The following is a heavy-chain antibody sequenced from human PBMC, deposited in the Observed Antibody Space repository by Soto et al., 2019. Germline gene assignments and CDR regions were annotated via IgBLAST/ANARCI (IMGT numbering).Heavy chain of an antibody. Sequence: QVQLVESGGGVVQPGRSPRLSCAASGFTFSSYGMHWVRQAPGKGLEWVAVISYDGSNKYYADSVKGRFTISRDNSKNTLYLQMNSLRAEDTAVYYCAKDRAMIVVVSAFDIWGQGTMVTVSS. J-gene: IGHJ3*02. V-gene: IGHV3-30*18. CDR3: AKDRAMIVVVSAFDI. CDR1: GFTFSSYG. D-gene: IGHD3-22*01. CDR2: ISYDGSNK.